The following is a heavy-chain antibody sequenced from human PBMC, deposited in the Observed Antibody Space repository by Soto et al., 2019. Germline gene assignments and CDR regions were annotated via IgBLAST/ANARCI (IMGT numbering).Heavy chain of an antibody. J-gene: IGHJ5*02. D-gene: IGHD2-15*01. CDR1: GGSFSGYY. V-gene: IGHV4-34*01. CDR2: INHSGST. CDR3: ARGTSSYCSGGSYLYLFAP. Sequence: SETLSLTCAVYGGSFSGYYWSWIRQPPGKGLEWIGEINHSGSTNYNPSLKSRVTISVDMSKNQFSLKLSSVTAADTAVYYCARGTSSYCSGGSYLYLFAPSAQGTLVIVSS.